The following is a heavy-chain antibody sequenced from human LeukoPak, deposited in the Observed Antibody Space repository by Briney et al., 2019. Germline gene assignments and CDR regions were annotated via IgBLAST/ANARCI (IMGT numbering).Heavy chain of an antibody. CDR2: MNPNSGNT. V-gene: IGHV1-8*03. J-gene: IGHJ6*03. Sequence: ASVKVSCKASGYTFSSYDINWVRQATGQGLEWMGWMNPNSGNTGYAQKFQGRVTISMNTSITTACMELSGLRSEDTAVYYCARGTKRELQWLYHYCTDVWAKGTRVTVSS. CDR1: GYTFSSYD. D-gene: IGHD5-18*01. CDR3: ARGTKRELQWLYHYCTDV.